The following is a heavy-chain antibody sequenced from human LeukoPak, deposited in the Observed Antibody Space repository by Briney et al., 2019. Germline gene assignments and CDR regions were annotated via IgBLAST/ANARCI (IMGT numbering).Heavy chain of an antibody. CDR1: GFTVSSNY. CDR3: ARRSGEGYFDC. D-gene: IGHD1-26*01. CDR2: IYSGGDT. Sequence: QTGGSLRLSCAASGFTVSSNYMTWVRQAPGKGLEWLSVIYSGGDTYYADSVKGRFTISRDNSKNTLDLQMNSLRAEDTAVYYCARRSGEGYFDCWGQGTLVTVSS. V-gene: IGHV3-66*01. J-gene: IGHJ4*02.